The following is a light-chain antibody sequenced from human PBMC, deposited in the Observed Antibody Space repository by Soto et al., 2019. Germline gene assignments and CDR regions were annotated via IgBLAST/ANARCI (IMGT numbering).Light chain of an antibody. Sequence: QSFLTQPPSASGTPGQGVTISCSGSTSNIGSNYVYWYQQPPGTAPKLLIYRNNQRPSGVPDRFSGSKSGTSASLAISGLRSDDEADYFCATWDDSLNGFYVSGTGTKVTVL. V-gene: IGLV1-47*01. J-gene: IGLJ1*01. CDR2: RNN. CDR1: TSNIGSNY. CDR3: ATWDDSLNGFYV.